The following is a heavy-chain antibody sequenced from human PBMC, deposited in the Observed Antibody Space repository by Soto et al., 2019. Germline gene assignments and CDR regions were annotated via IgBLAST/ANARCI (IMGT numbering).Heavy chain of an antibody. Sequence: GGSLRLSCAASGLTFSTYAMSWVRQAPGKGLEWVSSISGSGGSTHYADSVKGRFTIPRDNSKNTVYLQMNSLRAEDTAVYYCAKKSGTGMDVWGQGTTVTVSS. J-gene: IGHJ6*02. CDR2: ISGSGGST. CDR1: GLTFSTYA. CDR3: AKKSGTGMDV. D-gene: IGHD1-7*01. V-gene: IGHV3-23*01.